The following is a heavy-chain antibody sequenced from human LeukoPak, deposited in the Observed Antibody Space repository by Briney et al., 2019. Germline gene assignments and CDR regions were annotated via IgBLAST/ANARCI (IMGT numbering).Heavy chain of an antibody. CDR1: GGSISSYY. Sequence: PSETLSLTCTVSGGSISSYYWSWIRQPPGKGPEWIGYIYYSGSTNYNPSLKSRVTISVDTSKNQFSLKLSSVTAADTAVYYCARMAPEYWFDPWGQGTLVTVSS. CDR2: IYYSGST. D-gene: IGHD1-14*01. V-gene: IGHV4-59*01. J-gene: IGHJ5*02. CDR3: ARMAPEYWFDP.